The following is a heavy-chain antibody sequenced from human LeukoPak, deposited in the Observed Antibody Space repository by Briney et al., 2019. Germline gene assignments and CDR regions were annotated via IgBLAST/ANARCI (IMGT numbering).Heavy chain of an antibody. CDR1: GFTLGSYA. Sequence: GSLRLSCAASGFTLGSYAMSWVRQAPGKGLEWVAAIRDSGDYTYYAESVKGRFTISRDNSKNTLYLQMNSLRGEDTAVYYCAKRRRRTSWDGDFWGQGTLVTVSS. V-gene: IGHV3-23*01. CDR3: AKRRRRTSWDGDF. CDR2: IRDSGDYT. J-gene: IGHJ4*02. D-gene: IGHD1/OR15-1a*01.